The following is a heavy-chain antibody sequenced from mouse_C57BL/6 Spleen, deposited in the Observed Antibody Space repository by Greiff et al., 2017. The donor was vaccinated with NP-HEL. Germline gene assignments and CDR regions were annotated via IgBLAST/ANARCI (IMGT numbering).Heavy chain of an antibody. V-gene: IGHV14-4*01. Sequence: EVKLQESGAELVRPGASVKLSCTASGFNIKDDYMHWVKQRPEQGLEWIGWIDPENGDTEYASKFQGKATITADTSSNTAYLQLSSLTSEDTAVYYCTGGNWFAYWGQGTLVTVSA. D-gene: IGHD2-1*01. CDR1: GFNIKDDY. CDR2: IDPENGDT. CDR3: TGGNWFAY. J-gene: IGHJ3*01.